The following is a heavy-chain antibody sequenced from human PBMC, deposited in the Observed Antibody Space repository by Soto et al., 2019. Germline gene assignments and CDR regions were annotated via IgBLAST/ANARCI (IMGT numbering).Heavy chain of an antibody. Sequence: QVHLQESGPGLVKPSETLSITCSVSGGSISNYYWSWIRQPVGKRLEWIGRIYSTGSTNYNPSLKSRVTMSRDTSQKQISLQLTSVTAADTAVYYCAREAFSGGVWSFDLWGRGTLVTVSS. CDR3: AREAFSGGVWSFDL. CDR2: IYSTGST. V-gene: IGHV4-4*07. CDR1: GGSISNYY. D-gene: IGHD2-15*01. J-gene: IGHJ2*01.